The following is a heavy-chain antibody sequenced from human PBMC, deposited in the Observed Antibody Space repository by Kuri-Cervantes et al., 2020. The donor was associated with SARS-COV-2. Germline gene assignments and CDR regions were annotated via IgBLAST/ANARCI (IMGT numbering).Heavy chain of an antibody. J-gene: IGHJ4*02. Sequence: ASVKVSCKASGGTFSTAIISWVRQGPGQGLEWMGIINPSGGSTSYAQKFQGRVTMTRDTSTSTVYMELRSLRSDDTAVYYCARVAGRVGATYYWSQGTLVTVSS. CDR3: ARVAGRVGATYY. D-gene: IGHD1-26*01. V-gene: IGHV1-46*01. CDR1: GGTFSTAI. CDR2: INPSGGST.